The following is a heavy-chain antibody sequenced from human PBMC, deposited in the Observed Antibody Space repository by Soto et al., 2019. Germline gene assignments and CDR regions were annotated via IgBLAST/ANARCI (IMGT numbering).Heavy chain of an antibody. Sequence: PGGSLRLSCAASGFTFSSYAMHWVRQAPGKGLDWVTVISYDEDNKYYADSVKGRFTISRDNSENTLYLQMNSLRAEDTAVYYCAKAQASGGNSAFSYFDYWGQGTLVTVSS. V-gene: IGHV3-30-3*01. CDR2: ISYDEDNK. CDR1: GFTFSSYA. J-gene: IGHJ4*02. D-gene: IGHD2-21*02. CDR3: AKAQASGGNSAFSYFDY.